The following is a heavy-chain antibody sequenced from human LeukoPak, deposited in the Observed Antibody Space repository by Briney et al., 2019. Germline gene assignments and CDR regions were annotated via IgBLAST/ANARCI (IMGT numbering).Heavy chain of an antibody. J-gene: IGHJ4*02. D-gene: IGHD3-22*01. CDR2: LYSSGST. V-gene: IGHV4-59*08. CDR3: ARHYYDRSDSYSFDY. Sequence: MTSETLSLTCTVSGGSISGYYWSWIRQPPGKGLEWIGYLYSSGSTNYNPSLKSRVTISLDTSENQFPLKLSSVTAADTAVYYCARHYYDRSDSYSFDYWGQGTLVTVSS. CDR1: GGSISGYY.